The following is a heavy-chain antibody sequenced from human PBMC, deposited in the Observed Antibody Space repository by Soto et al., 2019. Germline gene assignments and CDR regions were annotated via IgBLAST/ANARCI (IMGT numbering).Heavy chain of an antibody. CDR3: AKTRDLGKCGDNCPGHSESDP. CDR2: ISWNSGHI. Sequence: EVQLVESGGGLVQPGRSLRLSCAASGFIFDDYAMHWVRQSPGKGLEWVSGISWNSGHIDYAAPVRGRFTISRDNAKNSVYLQMNSLTSEDTALYYCAKTRDLGKCGDNCPGHSESDPWGLGTLVTVSS. J-gene: IGHJ5*02. V-gene: IGHV3-9*01. CDR1: GFIFDDYA. D-gene: IGHD2-21*02.